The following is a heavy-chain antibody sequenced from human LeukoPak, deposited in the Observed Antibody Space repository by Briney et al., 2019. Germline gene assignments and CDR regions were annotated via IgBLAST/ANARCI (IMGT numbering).Heavy chain of an antibody. D-gene: IGHD4-17*01. CDR3: AKDVYGDYGYFDY. CDR1: GFTFDDYA. V-gene: IGHV3-9*01. CDR2: ISWNSGSI. J-gene: IGHJ4*02. Sequence: GGSLRLSCAASGFTFDDYAMHWVRQAPGKGLEWVSGISWNSGSIGYADSVKGRFTISRDNAKNSLYLQMNSLRAEDTALYYCAKDVYGDYGYFDYWGQGTLVTVSS.